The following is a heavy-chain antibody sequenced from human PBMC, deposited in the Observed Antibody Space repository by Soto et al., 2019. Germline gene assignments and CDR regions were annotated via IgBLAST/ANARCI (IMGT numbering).Heavy chain of an antibody. J-gene: IGHJ5*02. V-gene: IGHV4-39*01. CDR3: ARQEGGKWLARNWFDP. Sequence: QLQLQESGPGLVKPSETLSLTCTVSGGSISSSSYYWGWIRQPPGKGLEWIGSIYYSGSTYYNPSLKRRVTISVNTSKNQFTLKLGSVTAADTAVYYYARQEGGKWLARNWFDPWGQGTLVTVSS. D-gene: IGHD6-19*01. CDR2: IYYSGST. CDR1: GGSISSSSYY.